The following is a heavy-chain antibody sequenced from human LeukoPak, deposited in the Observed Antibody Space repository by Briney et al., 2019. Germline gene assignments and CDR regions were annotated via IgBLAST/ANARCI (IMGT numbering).Heavy chain of an antibody. Sequence: KPSETLSLTCTVSGGSINSSSYYWGWIRQPPGKGLEWIGTIYYSGSTYYNPSLKSRVTISVDTSKNQFSLKLSSVTAADTAVYYCARKEASGRSYAFAMWGQGTMVTVSS. CDR2: IYYSGST. CDR1: GGSINSSSYY. V-gene: IGHV4-39*07. D-gene: IGHD1-14*01. J-gene: IGHJ3*02. CDR3: ARKEASGRSYAFAM.